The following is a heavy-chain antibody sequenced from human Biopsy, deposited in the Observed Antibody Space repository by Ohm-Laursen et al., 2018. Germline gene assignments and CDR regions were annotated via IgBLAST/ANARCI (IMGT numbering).Heavy chain of an antibody. CDR3: ALQSVAQMKNFDY. D-gene: IGHD6-19*01. Sequence: ASVKVSCKASGYTFSMYAITWVRQAPGQGLEWMGWIRPKSGGTNYAQKFQGNITMTKNTSMSSAYMEMSRLRSDDTAVYYCALQSVAQMKNFDYWGQGTLVTVSS. J-gene: IGHJ4*02. CDR1: GYTFSMYA. V-gene: IGHV1-2*02. CDR2: IRPKSGGT.